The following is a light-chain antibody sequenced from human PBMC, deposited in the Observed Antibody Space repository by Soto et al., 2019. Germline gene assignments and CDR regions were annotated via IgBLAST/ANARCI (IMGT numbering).Light chain of an antibody. V-gene: IGLV2-14*03. CDR1: TSDIGGYNS. Sequence: QSALTQAASVSGSPGQSITISCTGTTSDIGGYNSVSWYQQYPGKAPKVIIYDVNNRSSGAPDRFSGSKSGSTASLTISGLRAEDEADYYCSSYRSGTVVVFGGGTKVTGL. J-gene: IGLJ2*01. CDR2: DVN. CDR3: SSYRSGTVVV.